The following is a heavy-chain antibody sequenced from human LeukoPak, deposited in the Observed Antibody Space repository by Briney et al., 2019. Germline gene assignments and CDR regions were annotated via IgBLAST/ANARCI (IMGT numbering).Heavy chain of an antibody. V-gene: IGHV3-9*01. CDR1: GFTFDDYA. CDR3: AKARGDAFDI. Sequence: GGSLRLSCAASGFTFDDYAMHWVRQAPGKGLEWVSGISWNSGSIGYADSVKGRFTISRDNAKNSLYLQMNSLRAEDTALYYCAKARGDAFDIWGQGTMVTVSS. J-gene: IGHJ3*02. CDR2: ISWNSGSI.